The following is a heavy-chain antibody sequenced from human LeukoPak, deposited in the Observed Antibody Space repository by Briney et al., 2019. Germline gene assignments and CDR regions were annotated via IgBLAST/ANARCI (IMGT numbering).Heavy chain of an antibody. D-gene: IGHD2-2*01. CDR3: ARDFGARVPAASLYYYYYYMDV. CDR2: IYPGDSDT. V-gene: IGHV5-51*01. J-gene: IGHJ6*03. CDR1: GYSFTSYW. Sequence: GESLKISCKGSGYSFTSYWIGWVRQMPGKGLEWMGIIYPGDSDTRYSPSFQGQVTISADKSISTAYLQWSSLKASDTAMYYCARDFGARVPAASLYYYYYYMDVWGKGTTVTVSS.